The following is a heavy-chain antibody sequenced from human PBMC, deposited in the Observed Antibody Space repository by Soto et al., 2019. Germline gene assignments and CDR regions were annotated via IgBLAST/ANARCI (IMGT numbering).Heavy chain of an antibody. CDR2: INAGNGNT. Sequence: SVKVSCKASGYTFTSYAMHWVRQAPVQRLEWMGWINAGNGNTKYSQKFQGRVTVTRDTSASTAYMELSSLRSEDTAVYYCARDKLFTIFGVVITSNWFDPWGQGTLVTVSS. J-gene: IGHJ5*02. CDR3: ARDKLFTIFGVVITSNWFDP. D-gene: IGHD3-3*01. CDR1: GYTFTSYA. V-gene: IGHV1-3*01.